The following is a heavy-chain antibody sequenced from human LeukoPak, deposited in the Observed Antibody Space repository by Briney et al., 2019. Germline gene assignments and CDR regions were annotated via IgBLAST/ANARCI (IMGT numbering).Heavy chain of an antibody. V-gene: IGHV4-59*01. D-gene: IGHD4-23*01. CDR3: ARGGNSGGADFDY. CDR1: GGSISSYY. CDR2: IYYSGST. Sequence: SETLSLTCTVSGGSISSYYWSWIRQPPGKGLEWIGYIYYSGSTNYNPSLKSRVTISVDTSKNQFSLKLSSVTAADTAVYYCARGGNSGGADFDYWGQGTLVTVSS. J-gene: IGHJ4*02.